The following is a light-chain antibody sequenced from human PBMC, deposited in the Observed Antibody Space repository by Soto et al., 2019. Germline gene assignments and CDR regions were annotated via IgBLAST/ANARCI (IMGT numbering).Light chain of an antibody. CDR2: EVS. Sequence: QSALTQPASVSGSPGQPITISCTGTSSDVGGYNYVSWYQQHPGKAPKLMIYEVSNRPSGFSNRFSGSKSGNTASLTISGLQAEDEADYYSSSFTGSNTLVFGAGTKLTVL. V-gene: IGLV2-14*01. CDR3: SSFTGSNTLV. CDR1: SSDVGGYNY. J-gene: IGLJ1*01.